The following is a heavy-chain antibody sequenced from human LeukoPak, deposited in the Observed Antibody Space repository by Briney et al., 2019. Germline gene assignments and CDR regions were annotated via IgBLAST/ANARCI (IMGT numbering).Heavy chain of an antibody. V-gene: IGHV5-51*01. D-gene: IGHD3-9*01. CDR2: IYPGDSDT. CDR3: ARLNDILTGYSPCGMDV. Sequence: GESLKISCKGSGYSFTSYWIGWVRQMPGKGLERMGIIYPGDSDTRYSPSFQGQVTISADKSISTAYLQWSSLKASDTAMCYCARLNDILTGYSPCGMDVWGQGTTVTVSS. J-gene: IGHJ6*02. CDR1: GYSFTSYW.